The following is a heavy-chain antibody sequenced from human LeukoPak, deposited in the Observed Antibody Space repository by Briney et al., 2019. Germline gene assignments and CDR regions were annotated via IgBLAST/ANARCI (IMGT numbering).Heavy chain of an antibody. D-gene: IGHD3-3*01. V-gene: IGHV3-74*01. Sequence: GGSLRLSCAASGFAFSSHWMHWVRQAPGKGLVWVSHVKNDGSSTNYADSARGRFTISRDNAKNTLYLQMNSLRAEDTAVYYCARGNDYWSGYIDYWGQGTLVTVSS. CDR2: VKNDGSST. CDR3: ARGNDYWSGYIDY. CDR1: GFAFSSHW. J-gene: IGHJ4*02.